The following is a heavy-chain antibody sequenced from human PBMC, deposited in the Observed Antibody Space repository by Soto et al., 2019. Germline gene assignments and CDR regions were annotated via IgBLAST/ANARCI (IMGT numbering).Heavy chain of an antibody. CDR3: AKDWVGESWYRLDY. CDR1: GFTFDDYA. J-gene: IGHJ4*02. CDR2: ISWNSCSI. Sequence: PGGSLSLSCAASGFTFDDYAMHWVRQAPGKGLEWVSGISWNSCSIGYADSVKGRFTISRDNAKNSLYLQMNSPRAEDTALYYCAKDWVGESWYRLDYWGQGTLVTVSS. V-gene: IGHV3-9*01. D-gene: IGHD3-16*01.